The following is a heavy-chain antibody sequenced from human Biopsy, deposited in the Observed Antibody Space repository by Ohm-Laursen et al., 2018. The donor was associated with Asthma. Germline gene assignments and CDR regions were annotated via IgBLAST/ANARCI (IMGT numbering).Heavy chain of an antibody. Sequence: SVKASCKVSGHTFTRYAMHWVRQAPGQRLGWKGWIKVGNGNTKYSQKIQGRVTITRHTSATTAYMELSSLRSEDTAVYYCASSLAVADSVAFYIWGHGTMVSSSS. CDR3: ASSLAVADSVAFYI. V-gene: IGHV1-3*01. J-gene: IGHJ3*02. CDR1: GHTFTRYA. D-gene: IGHD6-19*01. CDR2: IKVGNGNT.